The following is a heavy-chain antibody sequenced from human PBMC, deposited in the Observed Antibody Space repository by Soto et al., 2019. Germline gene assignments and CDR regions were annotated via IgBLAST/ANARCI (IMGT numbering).Heavy chain of an antibody. J-gene: IGHJ4*02. CDR3: AMIYCTSTTCYATY. Sequence: SETLSLTCSVSGGSISTSSYYWGWIRQPPGKGLEWIGSIYYSGSTYYNPSLKSRATISEDTSKNQFSLKLSSVTAADTAVFYCAMIYCTSTTCYATYWGQGTLVTVSS. CDR2: IYYSGST. CDR1: GGSISTSSYY. D-gene: IGHD2-2*01. V-gene: IGHV4-39*01.